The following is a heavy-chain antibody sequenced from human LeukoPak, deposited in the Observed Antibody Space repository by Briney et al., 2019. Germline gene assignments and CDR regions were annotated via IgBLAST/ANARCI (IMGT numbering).Heavy chain of an antibody. CDR1: GGSISSGDYY. Sequence: PSQTLSLTCTVSGGSISSGDYYWSWIRQPPGKGLEWTGYIYYSGSTYYNPSLKSRVTISVDTSKNQFSLKLSSVTAADTAVYYCAREKRTVAGRSRSYYFDYWGQGTLVTVSS. V-gene: IGHV4-30-4*01. D-gene: IGHD6-19*01. CDR3: AREKRTVAGRSRSYYFDY. J-gene: IGHJ4*02. CDR2: IYYSGST.